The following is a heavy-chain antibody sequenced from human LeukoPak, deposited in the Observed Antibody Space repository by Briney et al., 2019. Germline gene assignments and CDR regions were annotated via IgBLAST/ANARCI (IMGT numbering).Heavy chain of an antibody. CDR1: GFTFSSYW. V-gene: IGHV3-7*01. CDR2: IKQDGSEK. Sequence: PGGSLRLSCAASGFTFSSYWMSWVRQAPGKGLEWVANIKQDGSEKYYVDSVKGRFTISRDNAKNSLYLQMNSLRAEDTAVYYCARSSSRYCSGGSCYSGVLGYFDYWGQGTLVTVSS. J-gene: IGHJ4*02. CDR3: ARSSSRYCSGGSCYSGVLGYFDY. D-gene: IGHD2-15*01.